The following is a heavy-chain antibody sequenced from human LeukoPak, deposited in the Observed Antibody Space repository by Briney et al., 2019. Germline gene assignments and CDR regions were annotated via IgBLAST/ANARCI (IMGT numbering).Heavy chain of an antibody. J-gene: IGHJ3*02. CDR3: ASASAVDSSGYWESFDI. D-gene: IGHD3-22*01. CDR1: GGSISSYY. V-gene: IGHV4-4*07. Sequence: SETLSLTCTVSGGSISSYYWSWIRQPAGKGLEWIGRIYTSGSTNYNPSLKSRVTMSVDTSKNQFSLKLSSVTAADTAVYYCASASAVDSSGYWESFDIWGQGTMVTVSS. CDR2: IYTSGST.